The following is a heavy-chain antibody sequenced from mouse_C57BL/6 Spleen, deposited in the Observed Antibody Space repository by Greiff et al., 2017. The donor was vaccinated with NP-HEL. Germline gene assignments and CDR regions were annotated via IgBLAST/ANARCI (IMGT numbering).Heavy chain of an antibody. J-gene: IGHJ4*01. Sequence: EVKLMESGGGLVKPGGSLKLSCAASGFTFSDYGMHWVRQAPEKGLEWVAYISSGSSTIYYADTVKGRFTISRDNAKNTLFLQMTSLRSEDTAMYYCARYYYGDYAMDYWGQGTSVTVSS. CDR1: GFTFSDYG. CDR2: ISSGSSTI. CDR3: ARYYYGDYAMDY. V-gene: IGHV5-17*01. D-gene: IGHD1-1*01.